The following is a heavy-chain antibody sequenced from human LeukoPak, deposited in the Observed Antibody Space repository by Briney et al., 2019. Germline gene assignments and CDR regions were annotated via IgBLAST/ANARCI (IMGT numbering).Heavy chain of an antibody. D-gene: IGHD3-22*01. Sequence: SETLSLTCTVSGGSISSSSYYWGWIRQPPGKGLEWIGSIYYSGSTYYNPSLKSRFTISVDTSKNQFSLKLSSVTAADTAVYYCARINYYDSSGYLDYWGQGTLVTVSS. CDR2: IYYSGST. J-gene: IGHJ4*02. V-gene: IGHV4-39*01. CDR3: ARINYYDSSGYLDY. CDR1: GGSISSSSYY.